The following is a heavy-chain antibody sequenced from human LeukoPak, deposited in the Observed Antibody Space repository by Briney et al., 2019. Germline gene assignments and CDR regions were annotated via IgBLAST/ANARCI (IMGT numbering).Heavy chain of an antibody. V-gene: IGHV3-30*02. CDR1: GFTFSSYG. D-gene: IGHD3-10*01. CDR3: AKGYYYGSGSYSGDYDY. Sequence: GGSLRLSCAASGFTFSSYGMHWVRQAPGKGLEWVAFIRYDGSNKYYADSVKGRFTISRDNSKNTLYLQMNSLRAEDTAVYYCAKGYYYGSGSYSGDYDYWGQGTLVTVSS. CDR2: IRYDGSNK. J-gene: IGHJ4*02.